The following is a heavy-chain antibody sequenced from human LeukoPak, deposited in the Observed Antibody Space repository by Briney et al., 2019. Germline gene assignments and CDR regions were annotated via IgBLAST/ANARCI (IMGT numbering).Heavy chain of an antibody. CDR3: ATPPSYYGSGSPDAFDI. CDR2: ISSSGSTI. D-gene: IGHD3-10*01. Sequence: GGSLRLSCAASGFTFSDYYMSWIRQAPGKGPEWVSYISSSGSTIYYADSVKGRFTISRDNAKNSLYLQMNSLRAEDTAVYYCATPPSYYGSGSPDAFDIWGQGTMVTVSS. V-gene: IGHV3-11*01. J-gene: IGHJ3*02. CDR1: GFTFSDYY.